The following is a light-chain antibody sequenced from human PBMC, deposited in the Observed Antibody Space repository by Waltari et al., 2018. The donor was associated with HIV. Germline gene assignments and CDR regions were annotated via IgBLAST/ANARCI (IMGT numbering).Light chain of an antibody. V-gene: IGKV3-15*01. CDR1: ESVGSF. CDR3: QQFYYWPRT. J-gene: IGKJ1*01. CDR2: GVS. Sequence: EIVMTQSPVALSVSPGDRVTLPCRASESVGSFFAWYQQRPGQGPSLLMYGVSTRASGVSARFSGSGSGTEVNLTITSLQSDDSAIYFCQQFYYWPRTFGQGTKVEVK.